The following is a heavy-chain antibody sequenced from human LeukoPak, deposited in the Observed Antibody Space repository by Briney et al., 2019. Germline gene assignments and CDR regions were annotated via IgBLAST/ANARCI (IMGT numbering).Heavy chain of an antibody. CDR1: GGSISSYY. CDR3: ARLVGGGIAAA. V-gene: IGHV4-4*09. CDR2: IYTSGST. J-gene: IGHJ5*02. D-gene: IGHD6-13*01. Sequence: PSETLSLTCTVSGGSISSYYWSWIRQPPGKGLEWIGYIYTSGSTNYNPSLKSRVTISVDTYKNQFSLKLSSVTAADTAVYYCARLVGGGIAAAWGQGTLVTVSS.